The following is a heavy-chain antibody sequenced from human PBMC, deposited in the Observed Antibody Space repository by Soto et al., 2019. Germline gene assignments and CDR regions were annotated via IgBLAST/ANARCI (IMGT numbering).Heavy chain of an antibody. V-gene: IGHV3-74*03. CDR2: ISVDGRDT. D-gene: IGHD6-19*01. CDR1: GFSLSDYW. J-gene: IGHJ4*01. Sequence: EVQLMEFGGGLVQPGGSLRLSCAASGFSLSDYWMHWVRQVPGKGLLWVSRISVDGRDTTYADSVKGRFTISRDNAKNTLYLQMDSLRAEDTAVYYCVRAPEQRPIDFWRHGSLVTVSS. CDR3: VRAPEQRPIDF.